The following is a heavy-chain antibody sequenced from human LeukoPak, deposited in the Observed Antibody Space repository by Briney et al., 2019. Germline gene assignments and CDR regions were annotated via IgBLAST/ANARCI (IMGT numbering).Heavy chain of an antibody. J-gene: IGHJ4*02. D-gene: IGHD2-15*01. CDR1: GGTFSSYA. CDR3: ARDPYCSGGSCPYNYFDY. CDR2: INTNTGNP. V-gene: IGHV7-4-1*02. Sequence: GSSVKVSCKASGGTFSSYAISWVRQAPGQGLEWMGWINTNTGNPTYAQGFTGRFVFSLDTSVSTAYLQISSLKAEDTAVYYCARDPYCSGGSCPYNYFDYWGQGTLVTVSS.